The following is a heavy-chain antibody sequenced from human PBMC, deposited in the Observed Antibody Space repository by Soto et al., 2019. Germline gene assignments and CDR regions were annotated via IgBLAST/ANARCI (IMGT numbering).Heavy chain of an antibody. Sequence: GGSLRLSCVASGFTFGSYAMSWVRQAPGKGLEWVSGIGGSGGIKYYTNSVKGRFTISRDNSKGTLYLQMDSLRAEDTAVYYCAKRSGSYSYFDYWGQGTLVTVSS. D-gene: IGHD1-26*01. CDR3: AKRSGSYSYFDY. V-gene: IGHV3-23*01. CDR2: IGGSGGIK. CDR1: GFTFGSYA. J-gene: IGHJ4*02.